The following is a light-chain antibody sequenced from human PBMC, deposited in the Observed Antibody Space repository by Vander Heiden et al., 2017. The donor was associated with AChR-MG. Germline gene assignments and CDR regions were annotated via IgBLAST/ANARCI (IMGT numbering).Light chain of an antibody. Sequence: QSALTPPASVSGSPGPSITISCTGTSRDVGGYTSVSWYQQHPGKAPKLMIYDVSNRPSGVSNRFSGSKAGNTASLTISGLQAEDEADYYCSSYTSSSTVVFGGGTKLTVL. CDR2: DVS. CDR3: SSYTSSSTVV. V-gene: IGLV2-14*03. CDR1: SRDVGGYTS. J-gene: IGLJ2*01.